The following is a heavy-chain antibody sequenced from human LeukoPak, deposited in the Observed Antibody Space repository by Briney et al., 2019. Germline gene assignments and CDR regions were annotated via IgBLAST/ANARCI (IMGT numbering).Heavy chain of an antibody. J-gene: IGHJ4*02. V-gene: IGHV4-39*07. CDR2: IYYSGST. CDR1: GGSISSSSYY. Sequence: PSETLSLTCTVSGGSISSSSYYWGWIRQPPGKGLEWIGSIYYSGSTYYNPSLKSRVTISVDTSKNQFSLKLSSVTAADTAVYYCAKTQRTGAASQLDYWGQGTLVTVSS. CDR3: AKTQRTGAASQLDY. D-gene: IGHD1-26*01.